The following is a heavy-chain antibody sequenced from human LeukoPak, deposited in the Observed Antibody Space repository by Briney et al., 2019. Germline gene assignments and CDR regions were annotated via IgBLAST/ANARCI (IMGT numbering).Heavy chain of an antibody. D-gene: IGHD3-22*01. V-gene: IGHV1-24*01. CDR2: FDPEDGET. CDR1: GYTLTELS. Sequence: ASVKVSCKVSGYTLTELSMHWVRQAPGKELEWMGGFDPEDGETIYAQKFQGRVTMTEDTSTDTAYMELSSLRSEDTAVYYCATRTEYYYDSSGYYFDYWGQGTLVTVSS. CDR3: ATRTEYYYDSSGYYFDY. J-gene: IGHJ4*02.